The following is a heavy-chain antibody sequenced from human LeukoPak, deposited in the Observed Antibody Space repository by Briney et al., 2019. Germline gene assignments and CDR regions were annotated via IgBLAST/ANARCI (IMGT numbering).Heavy chain of an antibody. D-gene: IGHD5-18*01. J-gene: IGHJ4*02. V-gene: IGHV3-30*18. CDR1: GFTFSSYG. CDR2: ISYDGSNK. Sequence: PGRSLRLSCAASGFTFSSYGMHWVRQAPGKGLEWVAVISYDGSNKYYADSVKGRFTISRDNSKNTLYLQMNSLRAEDTAVYYCAKDPGGYSYGIDYWGQGTLVTVSS. CDR3: AKDPGGYSYGIDY.